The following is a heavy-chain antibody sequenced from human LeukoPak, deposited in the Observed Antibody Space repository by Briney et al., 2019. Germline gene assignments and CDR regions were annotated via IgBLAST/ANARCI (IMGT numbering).Heavy chain of an antibody. CDR3: AAVFRSGYYYYFDY. V-gene: IGHV1-58*02. CDR1: GFPFSCSS. CDR2: LAVGSGNT. J-gene: IGHJ4*02. D-gene: IGHD3-22*01. Sequence: SVKLSCKASGFPFSCSSMQWGRQSRGQRLEWIGWLAVGSGNTNYAQKFQGRVTITRDMSTSTAYMELSSLRSEHTALYYCAAVFRSGYYYYFDYWGEGSLVTVSS.